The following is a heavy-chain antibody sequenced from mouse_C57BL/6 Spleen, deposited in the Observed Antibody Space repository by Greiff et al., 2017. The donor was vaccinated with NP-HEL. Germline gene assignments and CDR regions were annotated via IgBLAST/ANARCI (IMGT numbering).Heavy chain of an antibody. D-gene: IGHD1-1*01. J-gene: IGHJ4*01. Sequence: VQLQQSGAELVRPGASVKLSCTASGFNIKDDYMHWVKQRPEQGLEWIGWIDPENGDTEYASKFQGKATITADTSSNTAYLQLSSLTSEDTAVYYCTSLCYGSSYYAMDYWGQGTSVTVSS. V-gene: IGHV14-4*01. CDR2: IDPENGDT. CDR3: TSLCYGSSYYAMDY. CDR1: GFNIKDDY.